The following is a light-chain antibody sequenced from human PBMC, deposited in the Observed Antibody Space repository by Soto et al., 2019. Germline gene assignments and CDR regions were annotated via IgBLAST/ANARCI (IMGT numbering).Light chain of an antibody. Sequence: DIQMTQSPSSLSASVGDRVTITCRASQSISSYLNWYHQKPGKAPKLLSYAASSLQSGVPSRFSGSGSETDFTLTITSLQPEDSATYYCQQSYSTPNTFGQGTRLEI. CDR2: AAS. CDR1: QSISSY. CDR3: QQSYSTPNT. V-gene: IGKV1-39*01. J-gene: IGKJ2*01.